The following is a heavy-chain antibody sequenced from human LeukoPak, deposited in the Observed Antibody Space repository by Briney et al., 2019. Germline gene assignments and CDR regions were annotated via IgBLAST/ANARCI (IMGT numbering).Heavy chain of an antibody. CDR3: ARVAEAAAFDS. V-gene: IGHV3-11*04. Sequence: GGSLRLSCAASGFTFSDYYMSWIRQAPGKGLEWVSYISSGGSTIYYADSVKGRFTISRDNSKNSLYLQMNSLRAEDTAVYYCARVAEAAAFDSWGQGTLVTVSS. J-gene: IGHJ4*02. CDR1: GFTFSDYY. D-gene: IGHD6-13*01. CDR2: ISSGGSTI.